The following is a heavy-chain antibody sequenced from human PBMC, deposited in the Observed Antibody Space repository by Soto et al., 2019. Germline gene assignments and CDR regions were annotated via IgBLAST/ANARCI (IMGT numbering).Heavy chain of an antibody. Sequence: SGGDLVQPGGSLRLSCAASGFTFSRYDFHWVRQAPGKGLEWVSGIGTVGDTYYAGSVKGRFTTSRENAENSLYLQMNSLRAGDTAVYYCTRGAAGFDYWGQGTLVTVSS. D-gene: IGHD6-13*01. CDR1: GFTFSRYD. CDR3: TRGAAGFDY. CDR2: IGTVGDT. V-gene: IGHV3-13*01. J-gene: IGHJ4*02.